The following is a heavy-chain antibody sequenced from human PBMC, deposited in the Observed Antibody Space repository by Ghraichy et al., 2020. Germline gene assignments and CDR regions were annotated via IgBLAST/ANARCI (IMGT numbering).Heavy chain of an antibody. CDR2: IWYDGSNK. V-gene: IGHV3-33*08. CDR3: ARDVAAAGTYYYYGMDV. D-gene: IGHD6-13*01. J-gene: IGHJ6*02. Sequence: GESLNISCAASGFTFSSYGMHWVRQAPGKGLEWVAVIWYDGSNKYYADSVKGRFTISRDNSKNTLYLQMNSLRAEDTAVYYCARDVAAAGTYYYYGMDVWGQGTTVTVSS. CDR1: GFTFSSYG.